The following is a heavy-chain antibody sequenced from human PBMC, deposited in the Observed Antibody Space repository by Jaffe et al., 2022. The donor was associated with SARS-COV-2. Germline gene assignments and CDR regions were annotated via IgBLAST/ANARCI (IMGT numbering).Heavy chain of an antibody. CDR2: ISGDGGST. Sequence: EVQLVESGGGVVQPGGSLRLSCAASGFTFDDYAMHWVRQAPGKGLEWVSLISGDGGSTYYADSVKGRFTISRDNSKNSLYLQMNSLRTEDTALYYCAKDHLAARPGRPGVDWFDPWGQGTLVTVSS. J-gene: IGHJ5*02. CDR1: GFTFDDYA. V-gene: IGHV3-43*02. D-gene: IGHD6-6*01. CDR3: AKDHLAARPGRPGVDWFDP.